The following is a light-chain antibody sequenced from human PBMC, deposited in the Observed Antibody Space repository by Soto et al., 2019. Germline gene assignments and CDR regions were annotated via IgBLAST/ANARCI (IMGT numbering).Light chain of an antibody. CDR1: QSFSNY. Sequence: DIQMTQSPSSLSASVGDRVTITCRASQSFSNYLAWYQQKPGKVPKLLLYAASTLQSGVPSRFSSSGSGTDFTLTISSLQPEDVATYYCQKYNSTPEAFGQGTKLEIK. CDR2: AAS. V-gene: IGKV1-27*01. CDR3: QKYNSTPEA. J-gene: IGKJ2*01.